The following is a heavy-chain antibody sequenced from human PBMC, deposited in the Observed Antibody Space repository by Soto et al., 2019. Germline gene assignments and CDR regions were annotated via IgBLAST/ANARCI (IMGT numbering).Heavy chain of an antibody. J-gene: IGHJ5*01. Sequence: SETLSLTCTVSGASITQYYWNWIRQSPGKGLEWIVSVSSTGSTVYNPSLTSRVTVSLDTSKNQFSLKLNSVTAADTAVYYCARVIRVVSATHNWFDPWGPGTLVTVSS. V-gene: IGHV4-4*08. CDR2: VSSTGST. D-gene: IGHD2-15*01. CDR1: GASITQYY. CDR3: ARVIRVVSATHNWFDP.